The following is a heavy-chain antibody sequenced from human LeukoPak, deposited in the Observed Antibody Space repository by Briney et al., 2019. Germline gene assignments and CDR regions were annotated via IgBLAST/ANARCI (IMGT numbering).Heavy chain of an antibody. CDR2: ISYDGSNK. V-gene: IGHV3-30*18. CDR3: AKDLRNADFWSGSLGY. J-gene: IGHJ4*02. Sequence: GGSLRLSCAASGFTFSSYGMHWARQAPGKGLEWVAVISYDGSNKKYADSVKGRFTISRDNSKNTLYLQMNSLRAEDTAVYYCAKDLRNADFWSGSLGYWGQGTLATVSS. CDR1: GFTFSSYG. D-gene: IGHD3-3*01.